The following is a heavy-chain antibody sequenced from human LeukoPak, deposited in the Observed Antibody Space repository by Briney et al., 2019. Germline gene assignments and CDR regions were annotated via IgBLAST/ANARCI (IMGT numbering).Heavy chain of an antibody. CDR3: ASFFGGTAGFN. D-gene: IGHD1-1*01. V-gene: IGHV4-34*01. J-gene: IGHJ4*02. Sequence: SETLSLTCAVYGGSFSGYYWSWIRQPPGKGLEWIGEINHSGSTNYSPSLKSRVTISVDTSKNQFSLKLSSVTAADTAVYYCASFFGGTAGFNWGQGTLVTVSS. CDR2: INHSGST. CDR1: GGSFSGYY.